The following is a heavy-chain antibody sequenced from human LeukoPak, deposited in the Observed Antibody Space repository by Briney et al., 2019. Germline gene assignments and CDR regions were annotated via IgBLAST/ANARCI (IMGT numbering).Heavy chain of an antibody. J-gene: IGHJ4*02. D-gene: IGHD2-15*01. CDR2: INAGNGNT. Sequence: GASVKVSCKASGYTFTSYAMHWVRQAPGQRLEWMGWINAGNGNTKYSQKFQGRVTITRDTSASTAYMELSSLRSEDTAVYYCAREWGDITRFDYWGQGALVTVSS. CDR3: AREWGDITRFDY. V-gene: IGHV1-3*01. CDR1: GYTFTSYA.